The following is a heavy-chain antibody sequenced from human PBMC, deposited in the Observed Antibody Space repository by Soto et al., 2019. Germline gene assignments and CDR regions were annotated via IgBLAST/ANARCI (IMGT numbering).Heavy chain of an antibody. CDR1: GGPISSYY. Sequence: QVQLQESGPGLVKPSETLSLTCTVSGGPISSYYWSWIRQPPGKGMEWNGYIYYSGSTNYNPSLKSGVSISVDTSKNQFSLKLSSVTAADTAVYYCARRCGGNFDYWGQGTLVTVSS. CDR2: IYYSGST. CDR3: ARRCGGNFDY. J-gene: IGHJ4*02. V-gene: IGHV4-59*01.